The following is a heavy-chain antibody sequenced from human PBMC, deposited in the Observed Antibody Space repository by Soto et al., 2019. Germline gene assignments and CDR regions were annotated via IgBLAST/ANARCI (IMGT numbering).Heavy chain of an antibody. CDR1: GFTYSTYT. V-gene: IGHV3-30-3*01. J-gene: IGHJ4*02. CDR3: ARDGVSSTEYTLNYGTYFDY. D-gene: IGHD1-7*01. CDR2: ISYDGNTK. Sequence: QVQLVESGGGVVQPGRSLRLSCAASGFTYSTYTMHWVRQAPGKGLEWVAVISYDGNTKCYADSVKGRFTISRDSTKQTLYLQMNSLRPDDTAMYYCARDGVSSTEYTLNYGTYFDYWGPGALVTVSS.